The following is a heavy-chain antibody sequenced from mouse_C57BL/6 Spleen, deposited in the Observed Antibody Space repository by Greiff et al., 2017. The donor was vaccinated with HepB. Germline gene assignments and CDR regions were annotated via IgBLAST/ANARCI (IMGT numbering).Heavy chain of an antibody. D-gene: IGHD2-4*01. CDR2: ISYSGST. V-gene: IGHV3-8*01. CDR3: ARRDYDYGDWYFDV. J-gene: IGHJ1*03. CDR1: GYSITSYY. Sequence: EVQLQESGPGLAKPSQTLSLTCSVTGYSITSYYWNWIRKFPGNKLEYMGYISYSGSTYYKPSLKSRISITRDTSKNQYYLQLNSVTTEDTATYYWARRDYDYGDWYFDVWGTGTTVTVSS.